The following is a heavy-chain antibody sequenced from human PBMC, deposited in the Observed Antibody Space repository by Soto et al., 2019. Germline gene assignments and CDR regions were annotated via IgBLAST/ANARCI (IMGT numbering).Heavy chain of an antibody. CDR1: GFTFSNAW. J-gene: IGHJ6*02. Sequence: PGGSLRLSCAASGFTFSNAWMNWVRQAPGKGLEWVGRIKSKTDGGTTDYAAPVKGRFTISRDDSKNTLYLQMNSLKTEDTAVYYCTTDGQASNDYGDYALWGGYYYYYYGMDVWGQGTTVTVSS. D-gene: IGHD4-17*01. CDR2: IKSKTDGGTT. V-gene: IGHV3-15*07. CDR3: TTDGQASNDYGDYALWGGYYYYYYGMDV.